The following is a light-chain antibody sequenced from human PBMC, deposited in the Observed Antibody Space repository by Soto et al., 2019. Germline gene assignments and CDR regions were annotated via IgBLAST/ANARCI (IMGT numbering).Light chain of an antibody. J-gene: IGKJ5*01. CDR3: QHYNSFTIT. Sequence: DIQMSQSPSSLSASVGDRVTITCRASQSISNRLAWYQQKPGKDPKVLIYDASQLETGVPSRFSGSGSGTDFNFTINRLQPEDIGTYYCQHYNSFTITFGQGTRLDIK. CDR2: DAS. CDR1: QSISNR. V-gene: IGKV1-5*01.